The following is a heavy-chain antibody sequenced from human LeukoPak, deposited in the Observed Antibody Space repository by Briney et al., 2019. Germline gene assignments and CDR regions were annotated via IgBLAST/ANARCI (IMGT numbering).Heavy chain of an antibody. V-gene: IGHV4-31*03. CDR1: GGSISSGGYY. J-gene: IGHJ5*02. CDR3: ARGLRGFGELSYWFDP. Sequence: PSQTLSLTCTVSGGSISSGGYYWSWIRQHPGKGLEWIGYIYYSGSTYYNPSLKSRVTISVDTSKNQFSLRLSSVTAADTAVYYCARGLRGFGELSYWFDPWGQGTLVTVSS. D-gene: IGHD3-10*01. CDR2: IYYSGST.